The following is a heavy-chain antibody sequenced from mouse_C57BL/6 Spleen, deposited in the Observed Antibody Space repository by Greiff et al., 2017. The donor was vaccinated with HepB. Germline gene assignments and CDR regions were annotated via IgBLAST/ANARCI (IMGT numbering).Heavy chain of an antibody. V-gene: IGHV5-16*01. CDR1: GFTFSDYY. CDR3: ARKGSYAMDY. CDR2: INYDGSST. Sequence: DVQLVESEGGLVQPGSSMKLSCTASGFTFSDYYMAWVRQVPEKGLEWVANINYDGSSTYYLDSLKSRFIISRDNAKNILYLQMSSLKSEDTATYYCARKGSYAMDYWGQGTSVTVSS. J-gene: IGHJ4*01.